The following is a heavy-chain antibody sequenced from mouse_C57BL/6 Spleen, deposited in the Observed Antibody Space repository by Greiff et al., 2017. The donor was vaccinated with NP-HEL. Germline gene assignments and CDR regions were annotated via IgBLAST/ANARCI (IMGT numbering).Heavy chain of an antibody. Sequence: EVQLQQSGPELVKPGASVKMSCKASGYTFTDYNMHWVKQSPGKSLEWIGYINPDNGGTSYNQKFKGKATVTVNKSSSTAYMELRSLTSEDSAVYYWALPYYGSSYWYCDVWGKGTTVTVSS. D-gene: IGHD1-1*01. V-gene: IGHV1-22*01. J-gene: IGHJ1*03. CDR3: ALPYYGSSYWYCDV. CDR2: INPDNGGT. CDR1: GYTFTDYN.